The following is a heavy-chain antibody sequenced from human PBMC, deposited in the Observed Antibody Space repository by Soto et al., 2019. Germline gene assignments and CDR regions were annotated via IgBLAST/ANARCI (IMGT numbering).Heavy chain of an antibody. CDR3: ARSRGADFDY. CDR1: GFTLSNYD. CDR2: IGTAGDT. V-gene: IGHV3-13*04. D-gene: IGHD3-10*01. Sequence: EVQLVESGGGLVQPGGSQRLSCAASGFTLSNYDMHWVRQATGKGLEWVSAIGTAGDTYYPASVKGRFTISRENAKNSLYLQINSLRAGDTAVYYCARSRGADFDYWGQGTLVTVSS. J-gene: IGHJ4*02.